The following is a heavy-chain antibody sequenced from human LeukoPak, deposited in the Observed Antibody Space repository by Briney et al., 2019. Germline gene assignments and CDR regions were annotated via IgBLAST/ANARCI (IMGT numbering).Heavy chain of an antibody. Sequence: PGGSLRLSCAASGFTVTSYYMNWVRQAPGKGLERVSILYSGGSTYYADSVKGRFTISRDNSQNTLYLQMNSLREEDTGVYYCARADVIAIFDSWGQGTLVTVSS. CDR3: ARADVIAIFDS. CDR1: GFTVTSYY. D-gene: IGHD2-21*01. J-gene: IGHJ5*01. V-gene: IGHV3-66*02. CDR2: LYSGGST.